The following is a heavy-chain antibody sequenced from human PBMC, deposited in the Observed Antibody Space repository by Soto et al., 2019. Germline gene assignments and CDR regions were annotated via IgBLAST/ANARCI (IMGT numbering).Heavy chain of an antibody. V-gene: IGHV3-48*02. Sequence: EVQLVESGGGLVQPGGSVRLSCAASGFTFSDYSMDWVRQAPGKGLEWVSYISSSSSTIYYADSVKGRFTISRDNAKNSLYLQMHSLRDEDTAVYYCARDAGSWGYWGQGTLVTVSS. D-gene: IGHD3-10*01. CDR3: ARDAGSWGY. CDR2: ISSSSSTI. CDR1: GFTFSDYS. J-gene: IGHJ4*02.